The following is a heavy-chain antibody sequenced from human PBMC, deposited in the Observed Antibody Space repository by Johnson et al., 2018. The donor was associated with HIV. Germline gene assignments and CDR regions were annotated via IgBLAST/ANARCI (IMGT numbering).Heavy chain of an antibody. CDR3: AKDQYGSSYDI. D-gene: IGHD2-15*01. V-gene: IGHV3-30*04. J-gene: IGHJ3*02. Sequence: QEQLVESGGGVVQPGRSLRLSCAASGFTFSSYAMHWVRQAPGKGLEWVAVISYDGSNKYYADSLKGRFTSSRDNSKTTLYLQMNSLRAEDTAVYYCAKDQYGSSYDIWGQGTMVTVSS. CDR2: ISYDGSNK. CDR1: GFTFSSYA.